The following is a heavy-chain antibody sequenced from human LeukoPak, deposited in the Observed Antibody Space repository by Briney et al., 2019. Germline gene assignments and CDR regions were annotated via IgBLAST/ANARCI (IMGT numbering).Heavy chain of an antibody. CDR2: IIPIFGTA. D-gene: IGHD3-22*01. J-gene: IGHJ6*02. CDR1: GGTFSSYA. Sequence: SVKVSCKASGGTFSSYAISWVRQAPGQGLEWMGGIIPIFGTANYAQKFQGRVTITADESTSTAYMELSSLRSEDTAVYYCAKSYYYASSGYFPTYYYYGMDVWGQGTTVTVSS. V-gene: IGHV1-69*13. CDR3: AKSYYYASSGYFPTYYYYGMDV.